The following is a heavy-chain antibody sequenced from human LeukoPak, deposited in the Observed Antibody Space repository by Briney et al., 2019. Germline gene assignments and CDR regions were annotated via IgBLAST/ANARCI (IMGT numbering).Heavy chain of an antibody. CDR2: IYGSTSE. J-gene: IGHJ4*02. CDR1: GFTVSSKY. CDR3: ARLNFGHDY. D-gene: IGHD3-10*01. V-gene: IGHV3-66*01. Sequence: PGGSLRLSCAASGFTVSSKYINWVRQAAGKGLEGVSLIYGSTSEDYTDSVKGRFTISKDTSMNTLYLQMNSLRAEDTAVYYCARLNFGHDYWGQGTLVTVSS.